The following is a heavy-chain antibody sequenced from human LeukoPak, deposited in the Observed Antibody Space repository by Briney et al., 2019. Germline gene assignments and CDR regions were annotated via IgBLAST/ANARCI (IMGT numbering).Heavy chain of an antibody. CDR3: ATQLRMVGGIINLYYFDY. V-gene: IGHV4-39*01. D-gene: IGHD3-10*01. J-gene: IGHJ4*02. Sequence: KPSETLSLTCTVSGGSISSSSYYWGWIRQPPGKGLEWIGSIYYSGSTYYNPSLKSRVTISVDTSKNQFSLKLSSVTAADTAVYYCATQLRMVGGIINLYYFDYWGQGTLVTVSS. CDR2: IYYSGST. CDR1: GGSISSSSYY.